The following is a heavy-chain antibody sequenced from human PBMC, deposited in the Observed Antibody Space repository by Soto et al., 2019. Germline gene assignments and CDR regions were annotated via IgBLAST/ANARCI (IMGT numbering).Heavy chain of an antibody. D-gene: IGHD6-6*01. CDR3: ARDRIAARPYYYYGMDV. J-gene: IGHJ6*02. Sequence: ASVKVSCKASGYTFTSYYMHWVRQAPGQGLEWMGWINPNSGGTNYAQKFQGRVTMTRDTSISTAYMELSRLRSDDTAVYYCARDRIAARPYYYYGMDVWGQGTTVTVSS. CDR1: GYTFTSYY. V-gene: IGHV1-2*02. CDR2: INPNSGGT.